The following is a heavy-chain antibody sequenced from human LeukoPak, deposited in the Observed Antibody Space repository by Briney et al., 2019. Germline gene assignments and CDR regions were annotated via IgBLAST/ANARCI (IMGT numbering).Heavy chain of an antibody. CDR3: AGEDPQHHGMDG. CDR2: IYYSGST. J-gene: IGHJ6*02. Sequence: SETLSLTCTVSGGSISSYYWSWIRQPPGEGLEWIGYIYYSGSTNYNPSLKSRVTISVDTSKNQFSLKLSSVTAADTAVYYCAGEDPQHHGMDGRGQGTTVTVSS. V-gene: IGHV4-59*01. CDR1: GGSISSYY.